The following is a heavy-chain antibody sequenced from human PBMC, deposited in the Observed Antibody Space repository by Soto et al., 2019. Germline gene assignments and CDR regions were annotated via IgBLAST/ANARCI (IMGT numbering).Heavy chain of an antibody. CDR3: AKGRGGAYYYYGLDV. CDR1: GFTFNTYA. D-gene: IGHD3-10*01. Sequence: EVQLLESGGGLVQPGESLTLSCAASGFTFNTYAMTWARRAPGKGLEWVSAISGRGATTYVADSVKGRFTISRDNSKDTLYLKMNSLRAEDTAIYYCAKGRGGAYYYYGLDVWGQGTTVTVSS. CDR2: ISGRGATT. J-gene: IGHJ6*02. V-gene: IGHV3-23*01.